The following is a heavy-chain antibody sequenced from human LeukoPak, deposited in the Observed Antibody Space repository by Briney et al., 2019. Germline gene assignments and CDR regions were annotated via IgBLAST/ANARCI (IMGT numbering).Heavy chain of an antibody. CDR1: GYTFTGYY. Sequence: ASVKVSCKASGYTFTGYYMHWVRQAPGQGLEWMGWINPSSGGTNYAQKFQGRVTMTRDTSISTAYMELSRLRSDDTAVYYCARVRGYSSSSGFDYWGQGTLVTVSS. J-gene: IGHJ4*02. CDR2: INPSSGGT. CDR3: ARVRGYSSSSGFDY. D-gene: IGHD6-6*01. V-gene: IGHV1-2*02.